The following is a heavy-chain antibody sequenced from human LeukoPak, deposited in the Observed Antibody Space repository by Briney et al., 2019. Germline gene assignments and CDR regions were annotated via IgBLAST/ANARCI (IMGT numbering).Heavy chain of an antibody. CDR2: ISYDGSNK. CDR3: AKDSQHPTTLDY. V-gene: IGHV3-30*18. D-gene: IGHD1-1*01. CDR1: GFTFSSYG. Sequence: GGSLRLSCAASGFTFSSYGMHWVRQAPGKGLEWVAVISYDGSNKYYVDSVKGRFTISRDNSKNTLYLQMNSLRAEDTAVYYCAKDSQHPTTLDYWGQGTLVTVSS. J-gene: IGHJ4*02.